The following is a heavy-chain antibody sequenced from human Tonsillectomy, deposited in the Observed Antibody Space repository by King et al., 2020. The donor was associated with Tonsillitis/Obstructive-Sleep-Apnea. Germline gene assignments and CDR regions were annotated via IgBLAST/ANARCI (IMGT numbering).Heavy chain of an antibody. J-gene: IGHJ6*03. CDR2: INHSGST. CDR1: GGSFSGYY. Sequence: VQLQQWGAGLLKPSETLSLTCAVYGGSFSGYYWSWIRQPPGKGLEWIGEINHSGSTNYNPSLKSRVTISVDTSTNQFSLKLSSVTAADTAVYYCATEWVYCSSTSCRYYYMDVWGKGTTVTVSS. V-gene: IGHV4-34*01. D-gene: IGHD2-2*01. CDR3: ATEWVYCSSTSCRYYYMDV.